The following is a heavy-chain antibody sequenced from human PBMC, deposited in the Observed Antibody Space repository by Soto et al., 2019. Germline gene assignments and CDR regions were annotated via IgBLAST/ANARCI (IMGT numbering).Heavy chain of an antibody. J-gene: IGHJ5*02. CDR3: ARDPRYDFWSGYYRGGWFDP. D-gene: IGHD3-3*01. CDR2: MIPIFGTA. V-gene: IGHV1-69*01. CDR1: GGTFSSYA. Sequence: QVQLVQSGAEVKKPGSSVKVSCKASGGTFSSYAISWVRQAPGQGLEWMGGMIPIFGTANYAQKFQVRVTINADESTSTAYMRLSSLRTEDTAVYYCARDPRYDFWSGYYRGGWFDPWGQGTLVTVSS.